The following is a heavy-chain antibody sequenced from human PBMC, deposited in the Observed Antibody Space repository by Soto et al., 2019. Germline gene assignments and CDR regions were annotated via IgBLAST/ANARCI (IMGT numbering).Heavy chain of an antibody. V-gene: IGHV1-69*13. CDR1: GGTFSSYA. J-gene: IGHJ4*02. CDR2: IIPIFGTT. D-gene: IGHD5-12*01. Sequence: SVKVSCKASGGTFSSYAISWVRQAPGQGLEWMGGIIPIFGTTKYTQKFQGRVTITADEYTSTAYMELSSLRSEDKAVYYCARGKLATLKDFWGQRTPVTVCS. CDR3: ARGKLATLKDF.